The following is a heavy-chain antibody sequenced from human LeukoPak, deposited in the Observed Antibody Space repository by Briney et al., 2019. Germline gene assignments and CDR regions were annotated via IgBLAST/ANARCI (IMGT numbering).Heavy chain of an antibody. Sequence: GGSLRLSCAASGFTFSSYAMHWVRQAPGKGLEWVAVISYDGSNKYCADSVKGRFTISRDNSKNTLYLQMNSLRAEDTAVYYCAREGIVATSYYYYYGMDVWGQGTTVTVSS. J-gene: IGHJ6*02. V-gene: IGHV3-30-3*01. D-gene: IGHD5-12*01. CDR3: AREGIVATSYYYYYGMDV. CDR2: ISYDGSNK. CDR1: GFTFSSYA.